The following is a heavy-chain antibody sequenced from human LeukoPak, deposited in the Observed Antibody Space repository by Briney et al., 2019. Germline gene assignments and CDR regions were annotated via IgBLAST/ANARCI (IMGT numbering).Heavy chain of an antibody. CDR3: AKDDDILTGYYPD. Sequence: GGSLRLSCAASGFTFSSYAMSWVRQAPGKGLEWVSAISGSGGSTYYADFVKGRFTISRDNSKNTLYLQMNSLRAEDTAVYYCAKDDDILTGYYPDWGQGTLVTVSS. V-gene: IGHV3-23*01. CDR2: ISGSGGST. J-gene: IGHJ4*02. D-gene: IGHD3-9*01. CDR1: GFTFSSYA.